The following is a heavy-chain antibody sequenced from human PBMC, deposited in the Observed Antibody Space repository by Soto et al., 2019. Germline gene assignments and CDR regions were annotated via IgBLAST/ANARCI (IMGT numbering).Heavy chain of an antibody. D-gene: IGHD3-3*01. Sequence: ASVKVSCKASGYTFTSYYMHWVRQAPGQGLEWMGIINPSGGSTSYAQKFQGRVTMTRDTSTSTVYMELSSLRSEDTAVYYCARDWELQAYYDFWSGYYTHYYGMDVWGQGTTVTVS. CDR3: ARDWELQAYYDFWSGYYTHYYGMDV. CDR1: GYTFTSYY. V-gene: IGHV1-46*01. CDR2: INPSGGST. J-gene: IGHJ6*02.